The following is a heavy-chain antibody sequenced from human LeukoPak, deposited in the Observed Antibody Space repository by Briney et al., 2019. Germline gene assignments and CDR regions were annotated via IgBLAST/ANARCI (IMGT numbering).Heavy chain of an antibody. CDR2: IAYSGSP. D-gene: IGHD3-22*01. CDR3: ARDGGSGYFSGAFDI. CDR1: GGSVSSGENY. V-gene: IGHV4-31*03. J-gene: IGHJ3*02. Sequence: SETLSLTCTVSGGSVSSGENYWSCIRQHPGKGLEWVGYIAYSGSPYYNPSLKGRVTISVATSKNKFSLNLRSLTAADTAVYYCARDGGSGYFSGAFDIWGQGTMVTVSS.